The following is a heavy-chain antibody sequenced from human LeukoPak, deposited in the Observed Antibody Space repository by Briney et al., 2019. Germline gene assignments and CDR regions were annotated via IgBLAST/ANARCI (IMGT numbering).Heavy chain of an antibody. CDR2: ISNSGSTI. Sequence: SGGSLRLPCAASGFTFSSYEMNWVRQAPGKGLEWVSYISNSGSTIYHADSVKGRFTISRDNAKNSLYLQMNSLRAEDTAVYYCARDWGGGTHDYWGQGTLVTVSS. V-gene: IGHV3-48*03. D-gene: IGHD3-10*01. CDR1: GFTFSSYE. CDR3: ARDWGGGTHDY. J-gene: IGHJ4*02.